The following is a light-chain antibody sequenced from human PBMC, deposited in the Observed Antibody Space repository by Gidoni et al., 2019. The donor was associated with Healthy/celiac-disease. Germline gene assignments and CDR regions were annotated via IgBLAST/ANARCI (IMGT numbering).Light chain of an antibody. J-gene: IGLJ2*01. CDR2: SNN. V-gene: IGLV1-44*01. CDR1: SSNIGSNT. Sequence: QSVLTQPPSASVTPGQRVPITCSESSSNIGSNTVNWYQQLPGTAPKLLIYSNNQRPSGVPDRFSGSKSGTSASLAISGLQSEDEADYYCAAWDDSLNGVVFGGGTKLTVL. CDR3: AAWDDSLNGVV.